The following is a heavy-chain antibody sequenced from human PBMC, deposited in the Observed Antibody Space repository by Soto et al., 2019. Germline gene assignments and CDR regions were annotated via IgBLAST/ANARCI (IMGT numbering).Heavy chain of an antibody. CDR2: ISYDGSNK. V-gene: IGHV3-30*18. D-gene: IGHD2-15*01. CDR1: GFTFSSYG. Sequence: PGGSLRLSCAASGFTFSSYGMHWVRQAPGKGLEWVAVISYDGSNKYYADSVKGRFTISRDNSKNTLYLQMNSLRAEDTAVYYCANDGLGGSYAPASILGYCSGGSCYWGQGTLVTVSS. CDR3: ANDGLGGSYAPASILGYCSGGSCY. J-gene: IGHJ4*02.